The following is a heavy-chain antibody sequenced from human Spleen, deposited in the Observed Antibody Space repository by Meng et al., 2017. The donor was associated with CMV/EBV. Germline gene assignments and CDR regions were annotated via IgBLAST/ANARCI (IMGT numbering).Heavy chain of an antibody. J-gene: IGHJ4*02. D-gene: IGHD2-15*01. CDR2: INNRGSDT. CDR1: GFTFSSYA. V-gene: IGHV3-23*01. CDR3: AKGSSGGWPYYFNY. Sequence: GGSLRLSCAASGFTFSSYAMHWVRQAPGKGLEWVAAINNRGSDTYYPDSMKGRFTISRDNSKNTLYLQTNSLRVEDTAVYYCAKGSSGGWPYYFNYWGQETLVTVSS.